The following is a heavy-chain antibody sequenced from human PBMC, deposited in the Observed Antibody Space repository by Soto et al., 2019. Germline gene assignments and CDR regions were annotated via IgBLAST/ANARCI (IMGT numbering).Heavy chain of an antibody. J-gene: IGHJ5*02. CDR1: GFTFSIYA. V-gene: IGHV3-64D*06. Sequence: GGSLRLSCSASGFTFSIYAMHWVRQAPGKGLECVSSISTNGGSTDYADSVKGRFTISRDNSKNTVYLQMSSLRVEDTAVYYCARSVFPWGQGTLVTVSS. CDR3: ARSVFP. CDR2: ISTNGGST.